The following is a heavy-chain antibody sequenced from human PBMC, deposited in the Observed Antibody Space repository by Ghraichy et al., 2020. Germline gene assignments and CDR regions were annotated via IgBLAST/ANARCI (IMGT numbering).Heavy chain of an antibody. V-gene: IGHV3-48*01. CDR2: ITGSSITI. CDR3: ARLPLPRRAAVGDWYFDL. CDR1: GFSFSDYS. J-gene: IGHJ2*01. Sequence: GGSLRLSCEGSGFSFSDYSIIWVRLTPRKALEWVSYITGSSITIFYTDSVKGRFTISRANAKNSLYLQMNSLRAEDTAVYYCARLPLPRRAAVGDWYFDLWARGTLVTVSS. D-gene: IGHD6-13*01.